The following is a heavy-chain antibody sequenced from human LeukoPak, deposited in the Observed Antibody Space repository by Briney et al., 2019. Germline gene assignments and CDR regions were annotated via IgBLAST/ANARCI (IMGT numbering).Heavy chain of an antibody. Sequence: SETLSLTCTVSGGSLSSYYWSWIRQPPGKGLEWVGYIYYIGSTNYNPSLKSRVTMSIDTSKNQLSLQVRSVTAADTAVYYCARRGVVAATDYYYGMDVWGEGTTVTVSS. CDR3: ARRGVVAATDYYYGMDV. J-gene: IGHJ6*04. V-gene: IGHV4-59*12. D-gene: IGHD2-15*01. CDR2: IYYIGST. CDR1: GGSLSSYY.